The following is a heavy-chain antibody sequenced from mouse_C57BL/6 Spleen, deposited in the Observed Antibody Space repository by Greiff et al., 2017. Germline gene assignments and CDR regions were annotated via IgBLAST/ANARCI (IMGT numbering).Heavy chain of an antibody. CDR3: ASDQGTTVPWYIDV. CDR2: ISDGGRYT. J-gene: IGHJ1*03. Sequence: EVKLMESGGGLVKPGGSLKLSCAASGFTFSSSAMSWVRQTPEKRLEWVATISDGGRYTYYPDNVKGRFTISRDNAENNLYLQMSHLNSEDTAMYYGASDQGTTVPWYIDVWGTGTTVTVSS. D-gene: IGHD1-1*01. V-gene: IGHV5-4*03. CDR1: GFTFSSSA.